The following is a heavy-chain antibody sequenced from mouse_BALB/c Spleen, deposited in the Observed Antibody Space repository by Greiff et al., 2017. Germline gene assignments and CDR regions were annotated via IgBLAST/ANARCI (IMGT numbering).Heavy chain of an antibody. CDR3: AGRGWSRSGAMDY. Sequence: EVKLMESGGDLVKPGGSLKLSCAASGFTFSSYGMSWVRQTPDKRLEWVATISSGGSYTYYPDSVKGRFTISRDTAKNTLYLQMSSLKSEDTAVYYCAGRGWSRSGAMDYWGQGTSVTVSS. J-gene: IGHJ4*01. CDR1: GFTFSSYG. V-gene: IGHV5-6*02. CDR2: ISSGGSYT. D-gene: IGHD2-2*01.